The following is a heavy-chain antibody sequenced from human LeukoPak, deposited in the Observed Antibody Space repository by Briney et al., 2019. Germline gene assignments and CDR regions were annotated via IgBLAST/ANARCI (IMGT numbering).Heavy chain of an antibody. V-gene: IGHV3-21*01. CDR2: ISSSSSYI. CDR3: ARGYYYDSSGYSKDFDY. CDR1: GFTFSSYS. D-gene: IGHD3-22*01. J-gene: IGHJ4*02. Sequence: RGSLRLSCAASGFTFSSYSMNWVRQAPGKGLEWVSSISSSSSYIYYADSVKGRFTISRDNAKNSLYLQMDSLRAEDTAVYYCARGYYYDSSGYSKDFDYWGQGTLVTVSS.